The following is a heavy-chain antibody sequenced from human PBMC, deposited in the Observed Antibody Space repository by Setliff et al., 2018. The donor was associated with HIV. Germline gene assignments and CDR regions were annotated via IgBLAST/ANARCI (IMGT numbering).Heavy chain of an antibody. CDR3: ARDQGSGYVNWFDP. CDR1: GVSMTSGGYY. V-gene: IGHV4-31*03. D-gene: IGHD5-18*01. CDR2: IYYTGTT. Sequence: LSLTCSVSGVSMTSGGYYWSWLRQHPVKGLEWIGKIYYTGTTYYNPSLKSRLTISVDASQNQVSLKLTSVTVADTAIYYCARDQGSGYVNWFDPWGQGTLVTVSS. J-gene: IGHJ5*02.